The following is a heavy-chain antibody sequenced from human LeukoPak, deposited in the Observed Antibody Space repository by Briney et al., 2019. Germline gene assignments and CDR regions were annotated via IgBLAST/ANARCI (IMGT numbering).Heavy chain of an antibody. CDR3: ARDGGYDYVWGSYLFFDY. Sequence: GGSLRLSCAASGFTFSNYWMHWVRQAPGKGLVWVSRIKTDGSSTSYADSVKGRFTISRDNAKNTLYLQMNSLRAEDTAVYYCARDGGYDYVWGSYLFFDYWGQGTLVTVSS. CDR2: IKTDGSST. J-gene: IGHJ4*02. V-gene: IGHV3-74*01. CDR1: GFTFSNYW. D-gene: IGHD3-16*02.